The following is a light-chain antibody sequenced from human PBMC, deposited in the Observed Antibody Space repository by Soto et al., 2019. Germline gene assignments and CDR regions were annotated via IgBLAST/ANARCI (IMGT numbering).Light chain of an antibody. CDR3: QQYGSSSWT. J-gene: IGKJ1*01. V-gene: IGKV3-20*01. CDR2: GAS. Sequence: EIVLTQSPGTLSLSPGKRATLSCRASQSISSSYLAWYQQRPGQAPRLLIYGASSRATGIPDRFSGSGSGTEFTLTISRLEPEDFTVYYCQQYGSSSWTFRQGTKVEIK. CDR1: QSISSSY.